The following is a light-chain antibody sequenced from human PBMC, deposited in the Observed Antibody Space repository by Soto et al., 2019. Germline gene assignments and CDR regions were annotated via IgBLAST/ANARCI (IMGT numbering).Light chain of an antibody. Sequence: QSALTQPVSVSGSPGQSIAISCTGTSSDVGSYNLVSWYQQHPGKAPKLMIYEVSKRPSGVSNRFSGSKSGNTASLTISGLQAEDEADYYCCSYAGSSTFGPYVFGTGTKVTVL. CDR3: CSYAGSSTFGPYV. CDR2: EVS. J-gene: IGLJ1*01. V-gene: IGLV2-23*02. CDR1: SSDVGSYNL.